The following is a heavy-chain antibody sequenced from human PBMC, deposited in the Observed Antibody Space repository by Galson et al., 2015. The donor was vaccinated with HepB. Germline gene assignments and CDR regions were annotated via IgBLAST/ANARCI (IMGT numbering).Heavy chain of an antibody. J-gene: IGHJ4*02. CDR3: AKDSEGAGESEGSYYHY. D-gene: IGHD3-10*01. CDR2: ISGSGGST. Sequence: SLRLSCAASGFTFSSYAMSWVRQAPGKGLEWVSAISGSGGSTYYADSVKGRFTISRDNSKNTLYLQMNSLRAEDTAVYYCAKDSEGAGESEGSYYHYWGQGTLVTVSS. V-gene: IGHV3-23*01. CDR1: GFTFSSYA.